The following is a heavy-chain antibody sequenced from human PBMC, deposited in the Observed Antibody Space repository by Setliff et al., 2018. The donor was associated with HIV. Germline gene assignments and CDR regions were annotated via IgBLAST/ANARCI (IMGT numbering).Heavy chain of an antibody. CDR2: IYHSEYT. CDR1: GGSISSDNW. V-gene: IGHV4-4*02. D-gene: IGHD2-2*01. J-gene: IGHJ6*02. CDR3: ARGHCSGTNCYGVDYYGMDV. Sequence: SETLSLTCAVSGGSISSDNWWTWVRQTPGKGLEWIGEIYHSEYTNYNASLKSRVSMSVDKSKNQFSLKLTSVTAADTAVYYCARGHCSGTNCYGVDYYGMDVWGQGTTVTVS.